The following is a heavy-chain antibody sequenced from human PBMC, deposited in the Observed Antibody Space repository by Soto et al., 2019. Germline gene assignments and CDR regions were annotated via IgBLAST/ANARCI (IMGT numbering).Heavy chain of an antibody. CDR1: EFTFSNYA. CDR3: AKNPGYYYDSTGYHFDY. J-gene: IGHJ4*02. Sequence: GGSLRLSCAASEFTFSNYAMSWVRQAPGKGLEWVSAISYGGGTTYYADSAKGRFTISRDNSKNTLYLQMNSLRAEDTAVYYCAKNPGYYYDSTGYHFDYWGQGT. D-gene: IGHD3-22*01. V-gene: IGHV3-23*01. CDR2: ISYGGGTT.